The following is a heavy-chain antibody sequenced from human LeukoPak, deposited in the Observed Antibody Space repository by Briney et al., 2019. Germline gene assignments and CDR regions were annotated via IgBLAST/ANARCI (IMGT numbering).Heavy chain of an antibody. CDR1: GFTFSSYS. D-gene: IGHD1-7*01. Sequence: GGSLRLSCAASGFTFSSYSMNWVRQAPGKGLEWVSSISSDSSYTDYADSLKGRFTISRDNAKNSLYLQMNSLRAEDTAVYYCAGRISSGGITFDYWGQGTLVTVSS. CDR3: AGRISSGGITFDY. CDR2: ISSDSSYT. V-gene: IGHV3-21*04. J-gene: IGHJ4*02.